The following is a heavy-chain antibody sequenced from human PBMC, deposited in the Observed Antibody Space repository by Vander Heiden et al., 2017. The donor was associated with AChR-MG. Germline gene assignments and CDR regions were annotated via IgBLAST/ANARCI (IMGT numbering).Heavy chain of an antibody. CDR3: ARVGRYGDYSDY. V-gene: IGHV3-48*02. CDR2: ISSSSSTI. CDR1: GFRFSRYG. J-gene: IGHJ4*02. Sequence: VPLVESGGGLVQPGGSLRPSCAPSGFRFSRYGMNWGRQGPGKGLGWVSYISSSSSTIYYADSVKGRFTISRDNAKNSLYLQMNSLRDEDTAVYYCARVGRYGDYSDYWGQGTLVNVSS. D-gene: IGHD4-17*01.